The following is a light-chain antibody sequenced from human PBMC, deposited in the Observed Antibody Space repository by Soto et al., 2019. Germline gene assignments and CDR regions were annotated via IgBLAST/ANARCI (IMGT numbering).Light chain of an antibody. J-gene: IGKJ2*01. Sequence: ENLLTQSPGTLSLSPGERATLSCRASQSVSSTYLAWYQQTPSQAPRLLIYAASSRAPGIPDRFSGSGSGTDFFLTISRLEPEDFAVYFCEQYGSSPYTFGQGTKLEIK. CDR2: AAS. CDR3: EQYGSSPYT. V-gene: IGKV3-20*01. CDR1: QSVSSTY.